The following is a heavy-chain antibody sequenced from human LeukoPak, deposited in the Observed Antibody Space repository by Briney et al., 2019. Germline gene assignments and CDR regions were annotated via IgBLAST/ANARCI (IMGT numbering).Heavy chain of an antibody. CDR3: AKGNIVVVPAPNLAFDY. CDR2: ISGSGGST. D-gene: IGHD2-2*01. Sequence: GGSLRLSCAASGFTFSNYAMAWVRQAPGKGLEWVSAISGSGGSTYYADSVKGRFTISRDNSKNTLYLQMNSLRAEDTALYYCAKGNIVVVPAPNLAFDYWGQGTLVTVSS. CDR1: GFTFSNYA. J-gene: IGHJ4*02. V-gene: IGHV3-23*01.